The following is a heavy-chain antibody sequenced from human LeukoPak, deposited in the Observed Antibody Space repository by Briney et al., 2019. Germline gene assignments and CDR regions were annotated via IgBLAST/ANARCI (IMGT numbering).Heavy chain of an antibody. Sequence: PSETLSLTCAVYGGSFSGYYWSWIRQPPGKGLEWIGGINHSGSTKYNPSLKSRVTISVDTSKNQFSLKLSSVTAADTAVYYCARLDYYDSSGYPYAFDIWGQGTMVTVSS. CDR2: INHSGST. D-gene: IGHD3-22*01. CDR1: GGSFSGYY. V-gene: IGHV4-34*01. CDR3: ARLDYYDSSGYPYAFDI. J-gene: IGHJ3*02.